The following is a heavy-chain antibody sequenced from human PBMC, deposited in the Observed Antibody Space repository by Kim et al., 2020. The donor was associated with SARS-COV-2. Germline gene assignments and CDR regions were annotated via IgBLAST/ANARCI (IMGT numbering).Heavy chain of an antibody. J-gene: IGHJ4*02. CDR3: AKDAELGGYSSEEYFDY. D-gene: IGHD5-18*01. Sequence: AKGRFTISRDNSKNTLYLQRTSLRAEDTAVYYCAKDAELGGYSSEEYFDYWGQGTLVTVSS. V-gene: IGHV3-30*02.